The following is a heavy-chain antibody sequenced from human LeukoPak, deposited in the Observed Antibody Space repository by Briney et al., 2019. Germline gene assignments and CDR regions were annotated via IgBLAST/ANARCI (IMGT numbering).Heavy chain of an antibody. D-gene: IGHD1-14*01. CDR2: IYSGGST. CDR3: AREGGTNPYYYGMDV. CDR1: GFTFSSYW. V-gene: IGHV3-53*01. J-gene: IGHJ6*02. Sequence: GGSLRLSCAASGFTFSSYWMHWVRQAPGKGLEWVSVIYSGGSTYYADSVKGRFTISRDNSKNTLYLQMNSLRAEDTAVYYCAREGGTNPYYYGMDVWGQGTTVTVSS.